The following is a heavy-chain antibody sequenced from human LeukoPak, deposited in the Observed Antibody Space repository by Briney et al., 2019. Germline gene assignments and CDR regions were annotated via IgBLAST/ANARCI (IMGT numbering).Heavy chain of an antibody. J-gene: IGHJ4*02. V-gene: IGHV1-69*13. CDR3: ARATYYYDSSGPNYFDY. D-gene: IGHD3-22*01. Sequence: ASVKVSCKASGYTFTSYGISWVRQAPGQGLEWMGGIIPIFGTANYAQKFQGRVTITADESTSTAYMELSSLRSEDTAVYYCARATYYYDSSGPNYFDYWGQGTLVTVSS. CDR2: IIPIFGTA. CDR1: GYTFTSYG.